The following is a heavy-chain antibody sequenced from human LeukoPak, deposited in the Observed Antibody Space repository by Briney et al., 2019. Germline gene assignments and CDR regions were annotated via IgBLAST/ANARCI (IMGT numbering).Heavy chain of an antibody. D-gene: IGHD6-19*01. CDR3: AKDSSGPKWGDPFDI. CDR1: GFTFSSYA. CDR2: ISGSGGST. J-gene: IGHJ3*02. V-gene: IGHV3-23*01. Sequence: GGSLRLSCAASGFTFSSYAMSWVRQVPGKGLEWVSAISGSGGSTYYADSVKGRFTISRDNSKNTLYLQMNSLRAEDTAVYYCAKDSSGPKWGDPFDIWGQGTMVTVSS.